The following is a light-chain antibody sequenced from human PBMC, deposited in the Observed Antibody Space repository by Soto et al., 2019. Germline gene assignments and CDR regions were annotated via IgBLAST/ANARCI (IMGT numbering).Light chain of an antibody. CDR1: SSDIGAYNF. J-gene: IGLJ2*01. V-gene: IGLV2-14*03. CDR2: DVN. Sequence: QSVLTQPASVSGSPGQSITISCTGTSSDIGAYNFASWYQQRPGKAPKLMLYDVNIRPSGVSNRFSGSKSGNTASLTISGLQAEDEADYYCTSWTTSTTMIFGGGTEVTVL. CDR3: TSWTTSTTMI.